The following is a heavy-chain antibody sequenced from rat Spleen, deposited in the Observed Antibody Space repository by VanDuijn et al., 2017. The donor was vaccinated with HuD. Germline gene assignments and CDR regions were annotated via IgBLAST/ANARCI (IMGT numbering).Heavy chain of an antibody. CDR3: TRGGYYRH. J-gene: IGHJ2*01. CDR2: ITNTGGST. V-gene: IGHV5-25*01. CDR1: GFTFSNYD. D-gene: IGHD1-1*01. Sequence: EVELVESGGGLVQPGRSMKLSCAASGFTFSNYDMAWGRQAPTKGLEWVASITNTGGSTYYPDSVKGRFTISRDDAKSTLYLQMNSLRSEDTATYYCTRGGYYRHWGQGVMVTVSS.